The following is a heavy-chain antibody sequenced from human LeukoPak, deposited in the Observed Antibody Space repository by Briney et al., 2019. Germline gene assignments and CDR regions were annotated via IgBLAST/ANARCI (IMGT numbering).Heavy chain of an antibody. CDR1: GFAFSSYA. D-gene: IGHD1-26*01. J-gene: IGHJ6*03. CDR2: ISGSGGST. V-gene: IGHV3-23*01. CDR3: AKVGGELLHRSPSRSLYYMDV. Sequence: GGSLRLSCAASGFAFSSYAMSWVRQAPGKGLEWVSAISGSGGSTYYADSVKGRFTISRDNSKNTLYLQMNSLRAEDTAVHYCAKVGGELLHRSPSRSLYYMDVWGKGTTVTVSS.